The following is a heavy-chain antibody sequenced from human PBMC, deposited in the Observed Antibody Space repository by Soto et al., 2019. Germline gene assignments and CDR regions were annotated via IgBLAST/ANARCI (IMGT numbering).Heavy chain of an antibody. Sequence: QVQLQESGPGLVKPSETLSLTCTVSGVSVSSGSFYWAWIRQPPGKGLEWIGFGSYSGTTNYKPSLKSRVTISGDTSRSQISLKVSSLTAADTAVYYCARGATVTQYDYWGQGTLVTVSS. CDR2: GSYSGTT. J-gene: IGHJ4*02. V-gene: IGHV4-61*01. D-gene: IGHD4-17*01. CDR3: ARGATVTQYDY. CDR1: GVSVSSGSFY.